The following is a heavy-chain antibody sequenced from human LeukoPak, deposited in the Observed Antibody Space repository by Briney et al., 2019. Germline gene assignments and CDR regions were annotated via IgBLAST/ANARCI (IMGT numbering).Heavy chain of an antibody. J-gene: IGHJ3*02. CDR3: ARSCGSSWYGCAFDI. CDR2: INPNSGGT. Sequence: ASVKVSCKASGYTLTGYYMHWVRQAPGQGLEWMGWINPNSGGTNYAQKFQGRVTMTRDTSISTAYMELSRLRSDDTAVYYCARSCGSSWYGCAFDIWGQGTMVTVSS. D-gene: IGHD6-13*01. V-gene: IGHV1-2*02. CDR1: GYTLTGYY.